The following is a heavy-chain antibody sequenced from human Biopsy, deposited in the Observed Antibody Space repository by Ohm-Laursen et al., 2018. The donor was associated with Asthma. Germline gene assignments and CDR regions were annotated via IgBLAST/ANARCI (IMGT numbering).Heavy chain of an antibody. J-gene: IGHJ4*02. Sequence: SLRLSCAASVFSFSNFGMHWVRQAPGKGLEWVAVISFDGSNEDYADSVKGRFTISRDNSKNTLFLEMNSLRHEDTAVYYCAKELFPGWELRRGPDSWGQGTLVTVSS. CDR2: ISFDGSNE. D-gene: IGHD1-26*01. CDR1: VFSFSNFG. V-gene: IGHV3-30*18. CDR3: AKELFPGWELRRGPDS.